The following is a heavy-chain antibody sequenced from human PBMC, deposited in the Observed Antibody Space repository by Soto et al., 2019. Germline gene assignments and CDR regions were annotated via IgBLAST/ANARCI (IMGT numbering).Heavy chain of an antibody. CDR3: ARDERLYNYYYYGMDV. Sequence: SETLSPTCTVSGGSVSSGSYYWSWIRQPPGKGLEWTGYIYYSGSTNYNPSLKSRVTISVDTSKNQFSLKLSSVTAADTAVYYCARDERLYNYYYYGMDVWGQGTTVTVSS. D-gene: IGHD6-25*01. J-gene: IGHJ6*02. CDR1: GGSVSSGSYY. V-gene: IGHV4-61*01. CDR2: IYYSGST.